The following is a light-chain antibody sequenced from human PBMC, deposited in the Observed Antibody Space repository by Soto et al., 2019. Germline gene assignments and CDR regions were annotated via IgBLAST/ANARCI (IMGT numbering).Light chain of an antibody. J-gene: IGKJ2*01. CDR3: QQYGSSPTT. V-gene: IGKV3-20*01. CDR1: QSVSSSY. CDR2: GAS. Sequence: EIGLTQSPGTLSLSPGERATLSCRASQSVSSSYLAWYQQKPGQAPRLLIYGASSRATGIPDRFSASGSGTDFTLTVSRLEPADFAVYYCQQYGSSPTTFGQGTKLEIK.